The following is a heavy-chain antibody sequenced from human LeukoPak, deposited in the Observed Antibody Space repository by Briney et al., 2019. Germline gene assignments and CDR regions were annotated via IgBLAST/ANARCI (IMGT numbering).Heavy chain of an antibody. CDR1: GLTFTSHG. CDR3: ARDRAVSWLDS. J-gene: IGHJ5*01. V-gene: IGHV3-33*05. Sequence: GGSLRLSCAASGLTFTSHGFHWVRQAPGRGLEWLTFISLDGSRKSYADSVKGRFTFSRDNSKNTLYLEMNSLRAEDTATYYCARDRAVSWLDSWGLGTLVTVSS. CDR2: ISLDGSRK. D-gene: IGHD3-10*01.